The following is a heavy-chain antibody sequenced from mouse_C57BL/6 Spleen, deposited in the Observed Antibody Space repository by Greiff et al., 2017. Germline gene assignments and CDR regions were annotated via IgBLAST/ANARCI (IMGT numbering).Heavy chain of an antibody. J-gene: IGHJ4*01. V-gene: IGHV10-1*01. CDR1: GFSFNTYA. Sequence: EVQLVESGGGLVQPKGSLKLSCAASGFSFNTYAMNWVRQAPGKGLEWVARIRSKSNNYATYYADSVKDRFTISRDDSESMLYLQMNNLKTEDTAMYYCVSNDYDYAMDYWGQGTSVTVSS. CDR3: VSNDYDYAMDY. CDR2: IRSKSNNYAT. D-gene: IGHD2-4*01.